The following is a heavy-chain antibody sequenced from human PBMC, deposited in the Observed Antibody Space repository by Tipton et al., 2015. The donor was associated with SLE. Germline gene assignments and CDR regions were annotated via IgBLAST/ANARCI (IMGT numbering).Heavy chain of an antibody. CDR3: ARGDWFDP. J-gene: IGHJ5*02. CDR1: GYTFTTYN. Sequence: QLVQSGAEVKKPGASVKVSCKASGYTFTTYNINWVRQATGQGLEWMGWMNPNTGDTGYTEKFQGRVTLTRNTSITTAYMELSSLRFDDTAVYYCARGDWFDPWGQGTPVTVSS. V-gene: IGHV1-8*01. CDR2: MNPNTGDT.